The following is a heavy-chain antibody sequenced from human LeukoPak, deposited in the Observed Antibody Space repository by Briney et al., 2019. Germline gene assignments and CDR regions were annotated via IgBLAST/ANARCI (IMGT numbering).Heavy chain of an antibody. CDR1: GGSISSYY. CDR2: IYYSGSN. CDR3: ARLDYGDPYYFDY. V-gene: IGHV4-59*05. D-gene: IGHD4-17*01. Sequence: SETLSLTCTVSGGSISSYYWSWIRQPPGKGLEWIGSIYYSGSNYYNPSLKRRVTISVYTSKNQFSLKLSSVTAADTAVYYCARLDYGDPYYFDYWGQGTLVTVSS. J-gene: IGHJ4*02.